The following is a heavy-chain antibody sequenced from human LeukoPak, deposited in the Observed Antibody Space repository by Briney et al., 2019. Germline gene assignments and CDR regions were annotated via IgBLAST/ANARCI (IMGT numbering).Heavy chain of an antibody. D-gene: IGHD2-15*01. Sequence: WGSLRLSCAASGFTFSSYGMHWVRQAPGKGLEWVAFIRYDGSNKYYADSVKGRFTISRDNSKNTLYLQMNSLRAEDTAVYYCAKADEGVVAAKYYYYMDVWGKGTTVTISS. CDR3: AKADEGVVAAKYYYYMDV. V-gene: IGHV3-30*02. CDR1: GFTFSSYG. J-gene: IGHJ6*03. CDR2: IRYDGSNK.